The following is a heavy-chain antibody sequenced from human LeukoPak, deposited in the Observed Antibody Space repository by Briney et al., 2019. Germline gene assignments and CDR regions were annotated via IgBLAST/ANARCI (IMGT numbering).Heavy chain of an antibody. D-gene: IGHD5-12*01. CDR1: GFTFDDYA. CDR2: TSWNSGSI. J-gene: IGHJ4*02. Sequence: GGSLRLSCAASGFTFDDYAMHWVRQAPGKGLEWVSGTSWNSGSIGYADSVKGRFTISRDNAKNSLYLQMNSLRAEDTALYYCAKDIGYSGYDPYFDYWGQGTLVTVSS. V-gene: IGHV3-9*01. CDR3: AKDIGYSGYDPYFDY.